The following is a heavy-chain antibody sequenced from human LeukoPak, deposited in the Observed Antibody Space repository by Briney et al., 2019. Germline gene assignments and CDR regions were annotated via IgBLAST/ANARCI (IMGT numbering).Heavy chain of an antibody. J-gene: IGHJ4*02. Sequence: ASVKVSCKASGGTFSSYAISWVRQAPGQGLEWMGGIIPIFGTANYAQKFQGRVTITADESTSTAYMELSSLRSEDTAVYYCARGAFGYCSGGSRYRQFDYWGQGTLVTVSS. D-gene: IGHD2-15*01. V-gene: IGHV1-69*13. CDR3: ARGAFGYCSGGSRYRQFDY. CDR2: IIPIFGTA. CDR1: GGTFSSYA.